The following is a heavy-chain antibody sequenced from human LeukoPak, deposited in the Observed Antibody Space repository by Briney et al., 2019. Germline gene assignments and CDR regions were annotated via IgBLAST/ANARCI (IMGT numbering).Heavy chain of an antibody. J-gene: IGHJ5*02. D-gene: IGHD2-8*01. V-gene: IGHV4-31*03. CDR2: IYYSGST. CDR1: GGSISSGGYY. Sequence: SETLSLTCTVSGGSISSGGYYWSWIRQHPGKGLEWLGYIYYSGSTYYNPSLKSRVTISVDTSKNQFSLKLNSVTAADTAVYYCALYCTNGVCKSNWFDPWGQGTLVTVSS. CDR3: ALYCTNGVCKSNWFDP.